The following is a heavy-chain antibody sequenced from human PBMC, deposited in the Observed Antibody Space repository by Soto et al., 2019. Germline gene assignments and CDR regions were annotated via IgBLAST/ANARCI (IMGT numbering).Heavy chain of an antibody. Sequence: GGSLRLSCAASGFAFSSYAMHWVRQAPGKGLEWVAVISYDGSNKYYADSVKGRFTISRDNSKNTLYLQMNSLRAEDTAVYYCARVGRYDFWGRVSGYYYYGMDVWGQGTTVTVSS. CDR2: ISYDGSNK. V-gene: IGHV3-30-3*01. CDR1: GFAFSSYA. D-gene: IGHD3-3*01. J-gene: IGHJ6*02. CDR3: ARVGRYDFWGRVSGYYYYGMDV.